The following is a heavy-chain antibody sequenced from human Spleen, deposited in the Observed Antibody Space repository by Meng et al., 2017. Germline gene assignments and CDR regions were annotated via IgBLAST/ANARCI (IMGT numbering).Heavy chain of an antibody. V-gene: IGHV4-34*02. J-gene: IGHJ4*02. CDR1: DGSLFGYY. D-gene: IGHD3-22*01. Sequence: QVRLQPWGVGLLKSSETLSLACGVYDGSLFGYYWSWIRQPPGKGLEWIGEINYSGTTNYNPSLKSRVTISVDTSNDQFSLQMASVTAADTAVYYCARVDFRGKDHDSIGLGHWGQGTLVTVSS. CDR2: INYSGTT. CDR3: ARVDFRGKDHDSIGLGH.